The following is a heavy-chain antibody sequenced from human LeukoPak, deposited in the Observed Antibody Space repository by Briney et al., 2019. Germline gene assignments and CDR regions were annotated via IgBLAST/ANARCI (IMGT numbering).Heavy chain of an antibody. CDR3: ARVRTEQLATRYYYYYMDV. J-gene: IGHJ6*03. CDR2: IYTSGST. CDR1: GGSISSYY. D-gene: IGHD6-6*01. Sequence: SETLSLTCTVSGGSISSYYWSWIRQPAGKGLEWIGRIYTSGSTNYNPSLKSRVTMSVDTSKNQFSLKLSSVTAADTAVYYCARVRTEQLATRYYYYYMDVWGKGTTVTVSS. V-gene: IGHV4-4*07.